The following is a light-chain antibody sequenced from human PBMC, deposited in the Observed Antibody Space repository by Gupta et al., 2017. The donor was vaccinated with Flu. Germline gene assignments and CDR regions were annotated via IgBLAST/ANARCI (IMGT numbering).Light chain of an antibody. V-gene: IGKV1-27*01. J-gene: IGKJ3*01. CDR3: QKDYSAPIL. CDR2: GAS. CDR1: QGISNY. Sequence: DIQMTQSPSSLSASVGDRLTITCRASQGISNYLAWYQQKPGKAPKLLIYGASTLQSGVPSSFSGSGSGTDFTLTISSLQPEDVATYYCQKDYSAPILFAHGTRVDIK.